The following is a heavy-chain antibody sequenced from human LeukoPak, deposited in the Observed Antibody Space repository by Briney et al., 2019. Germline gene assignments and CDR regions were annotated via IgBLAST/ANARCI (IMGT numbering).Heavy chain of an antibody. CDR3: ARLSAAAHLGAFDL. CDR1: GVSISPYY. D-gene: IGHD2-15*01. CDR2: IHTSGSN. Sequence: SETLSLTCAVSGVSISPYYWAWIRQPPGKGLEWIGYIHTSGSNNQYPSLKSRVTISVDKSKNHFSLRLTSVTAADTAVYYCARLSAAAHLGAFDLWSQGTMVTVSS. V-gene: IGHV4-4*09. J-gene: IGHJ3*01.